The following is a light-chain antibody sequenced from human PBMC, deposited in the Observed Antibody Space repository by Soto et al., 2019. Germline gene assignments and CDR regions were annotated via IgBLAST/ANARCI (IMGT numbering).Light chain of an antibody. Sequence: DVQMTQSPYSLSASVGDRVTITCQASQDISNYLNWYQQKPGKAPKLLIYDASNLETGVPSRFSGSGSGTDFTFTISSLQPEDLATYYCQQYDNVLSLTFGGGTKVDIK. CDR1: QDISNY. J-gene: IGKJ4*01. V-gene: IGKV1-33*01. CDR3: QQYDNVLSLT. CDR2: DAS.